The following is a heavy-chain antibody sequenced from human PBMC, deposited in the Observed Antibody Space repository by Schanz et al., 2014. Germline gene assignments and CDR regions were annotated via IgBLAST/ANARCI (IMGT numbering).Heavy chain of an antibody. D-gene: IGHD3-10*01. CDR3: AKQHIVRGVIYLNWFDS. CDR1: GFSFGNYG. Sequence: EVQLLESGGGLVQPGGSLRLSCEASGFSFGNYGMSWVRQAPGKGLEWVSGFDAHDGRAYYADSAKGRFTISRDNSKNTVHLQMNSLRAEDTAVYYCAKQHIVRGVIYLNWFDSWGQGTLVTVSS. J-gene: IGHJ5*01. V-gene: IGHV3-23*01. CDR2: FDAHDGRA.